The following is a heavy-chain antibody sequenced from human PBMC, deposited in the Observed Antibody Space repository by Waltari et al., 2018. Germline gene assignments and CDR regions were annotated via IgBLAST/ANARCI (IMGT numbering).Heavy chain of an antibody. D-gene: IGHD7-27*01. Sequence: QVQLVQSGVEVKKPGASVRVSCKASGYTFTVYYLHWIRQAPGQGPEWMGWINPNNGATHYAQKFQGRVTMTRDTSINTAYLEVTSDDTAVYFFARDRWGESHGYGYWGRGTLVTVSS. CDR1: GYTFTVYY. V-gene: IGHV1-2*02. CDR3: ARDRWGESHGYGY. J-gene: IGHJ4*02. CDR2: INPNNGAT.